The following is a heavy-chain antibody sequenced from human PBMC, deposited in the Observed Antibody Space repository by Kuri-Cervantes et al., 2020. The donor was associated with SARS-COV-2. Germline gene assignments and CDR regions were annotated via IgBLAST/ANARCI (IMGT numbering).Heavy chain of an antibody. CDR2: IKQDGSGK. CDR1: GFTFSSYW. V-gene: IGHV3-7*03. Sequence: GGSLRLSCAASGFTFSSYWMSWVRQAPGKGLEWVANIKQDGSGKYYVDSVKGRFTISRDNAKNSLYLQMNSLRAEDMALYYCAKGGTSSSSLYFQHWGQGTLVTVSS. CDR3: AKGGTSSSSLYFQH. D-gene: IGHD6-6*01. J-gene: IGHJ1*01.